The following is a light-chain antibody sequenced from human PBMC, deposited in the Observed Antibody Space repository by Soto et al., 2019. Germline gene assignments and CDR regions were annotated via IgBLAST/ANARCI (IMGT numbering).Light chain of an antibody. CDR2: DVT. V-gene: IGLV2-11*01. J-gene: IGLJ1*01. Sequence: QSALTQPRSVSGSPGQSVTISCTGTSSDVCAYNYVSWYQQHPGKAPKLMIYDVTKRPSGVPDRFSASKSGNTASLTISGLQAEDEADYYCYSYAVSYSFVFGTGTKVTFL. CDR1: SSDVCAYNY. CDR3: YSYAVSYSFV.